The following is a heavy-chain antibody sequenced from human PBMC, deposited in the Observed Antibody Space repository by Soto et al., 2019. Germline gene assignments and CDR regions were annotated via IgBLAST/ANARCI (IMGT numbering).Heavy chain of an antibody. CDR3: ARDSPCSGGSCYSRGHMVADAFDI. CDR2: ISSSSSTI. D-gene: IGHD2-15*01. CDR1: GFTFSSYS. Sequence: GGSLRLSCAASGFTFSSYSMNWVRQAPGKGLEWVSYISSSSSTIYYADSVKGRFTISRDNAKNSLYLQMNSLRDEDTAVYYCARDSPCSGGSCYSRGHMVADAFDIWGQGTMVTVSS. V-gene: IGHV3-48*02. J-gene: IGHJ3*02.